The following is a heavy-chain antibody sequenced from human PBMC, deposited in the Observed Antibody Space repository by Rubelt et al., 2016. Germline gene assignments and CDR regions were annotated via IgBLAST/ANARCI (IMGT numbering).Heavy chain of an antibody. CDR2: ISSDSSTV. J-gene: IGHJ5*01. V-gene: IGHV3-48*02. CDR1: GFLFSSEN. Sequence: EVQLVESGGGLVQPGGSLRLSCAASGFLFSSENMNWVRQAPGKGLEWISYISSDSSTVFYADFVKGRFTISRDNAKNSLFLQMNNLRDEDTALYYCARGYTSSWFYWWGQGTLVTVSS. D-gene: IGHD6-13*01. CDR3: ARGYTSSWFYW.